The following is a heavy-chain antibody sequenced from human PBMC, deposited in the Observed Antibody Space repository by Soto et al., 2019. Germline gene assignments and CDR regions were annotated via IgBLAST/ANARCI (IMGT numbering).Heavy chain of an antibody. V-gene: IGHV1-18*04. CDR2: ISAYNGNT. CDR3: ARAPRRLSGMGGGYEL. D-gene: IGHD5-12*01. CDR1: GYTFTSYG. Sequence: QVQLVQSGAEVKKPGASVKVSCKASGYTFTSYGISWVRQAPGQGLEWMGWISAYNGNTNYAQKLQGRVTMTTAPSTSTAYMELRSLRSDDTAVYYCARAPRRLSGMGGGYELWGQGTTVTVSS. J-gene: IGHJ6*02.